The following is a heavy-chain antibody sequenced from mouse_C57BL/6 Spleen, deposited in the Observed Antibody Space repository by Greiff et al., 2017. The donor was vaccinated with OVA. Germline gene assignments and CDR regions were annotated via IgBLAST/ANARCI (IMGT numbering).Heavy chain of an antibody. CDR3: ARDWDVDYAMDY. D-gene: IGHD4-1*01. CDR2: ISSGSSTI. J-gene: IGHJ4*01. CDR1: GFTFSDYG. Sequence: EVQLQQSGGGLVKPGGSLKLSCAASGFTFSDYGMHWVRQAPEKGLEWVAYISSGSSTIYYADTVKGRFTISRDNAKNTLFLQMTSLRSEDTAMYYCARDWDVDYAMDYWGQGTSVTVSS. V-gene: IGHV5-17*01.